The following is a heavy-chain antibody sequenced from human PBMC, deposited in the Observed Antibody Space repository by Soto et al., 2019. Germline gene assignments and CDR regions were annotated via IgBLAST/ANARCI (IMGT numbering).Heavy chain of an antibody. CDR3: ATVCITIFGVVINAFEC. CDR2: FDPEDGET. CDR1: GYTITELC. V-gene: IGHV1-24*01. Sequence: ASVKVSCKVSGYTITELCMHWVRQAPGKGLEWMGGFDPEDGETIYAQKLQGRVTMTEDTSTDTAYMELSSLRSEDTAVYYCATVCITIFGVVINAFECCGQGTMVTVSS. D-gene: IGHD3-3*01. J-gene: IGHJ3*01.